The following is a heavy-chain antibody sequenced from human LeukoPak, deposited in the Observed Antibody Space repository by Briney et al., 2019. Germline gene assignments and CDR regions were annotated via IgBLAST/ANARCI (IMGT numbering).Heavy chain of an antibody. D-gene: IGHD5-18*01. CDR3: ARAMDTAMVTDAFDI. Sequence: NPGGSLRLSCAASGFTFSSYSMSWVRQAPGKGLEWVSSISSSSSYIYYADSVKGRFTISRDNAKNSLYLQMNSLRAEDTAVYYCARAMDTAMVTDAFDIWGQGTMVTVSS. CDR2: ISSSSSYI. CDR1: GFTFSSYS. V-gene: IGHV3-21*01. J-gene: IGHJ3*02.